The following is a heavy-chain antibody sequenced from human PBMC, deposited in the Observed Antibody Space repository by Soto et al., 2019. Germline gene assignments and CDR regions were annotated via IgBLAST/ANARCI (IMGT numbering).Heavy chain of an antibody. Sequence: SETLSLTCTVSGGSIRNGDYYWGWIRQPPGKGLEWIGYVYYSGTTYSHPSLNSRVSISVDTSENQISLRPTSVTAADTAVYYCVTVNLVGAAYYFDYWGPGTLVTVSS. CDR3: VTVNLVGAAYYFDY. CDR2: VYYSGTT. D-gene: IGHD1-26*01. J-gene: IGHJ4*02. V-gene: IGHV4-30-4*01. CDR1: GGSIRNGDYY.